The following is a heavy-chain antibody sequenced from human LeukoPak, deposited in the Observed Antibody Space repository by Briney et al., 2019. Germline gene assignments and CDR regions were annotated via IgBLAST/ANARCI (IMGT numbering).Heavy chain of an antibody. V-gene: IGHV4-59*01. J-gene: IGHJ6*02. CDR2: IYYSGST. Sequence: SETLSLTCTVSGGSISSYYWSWIRQPPGKGLEWIGYIYYSGSTNYNPSLKSRVTISVDTSKNQFSLKLSSVTAADTAVYYCARETLYSGSYRYYYYGMDVWGQGTTVTVSS. CDR1: GGSISSYY. D-gene: IGHD1-26*01. CDR3: ARETLYSGSYRYYYYGMDV.